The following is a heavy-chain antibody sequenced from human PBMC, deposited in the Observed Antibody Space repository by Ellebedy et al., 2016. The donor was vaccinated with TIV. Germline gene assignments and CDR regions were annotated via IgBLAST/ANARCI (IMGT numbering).Heavy chain of an antibody. D-gene: IGHD4-17*01. CDR1: RYTFTTYD. J-gene: IGHJ5*02. Sequence: ASVKVSCXASRYTFTTYDINWVRQATGQGLEWMGWMNPKSGDTGYAQKFQGRVTMTRDTSTSTAYMELSSLRSDDTAVYYCARVDRNGDQFNPWGQGTLVTVSS. CDR3: ARVDRNGDQFNP. CDR2: MNPKSGDT. V-gene: IGHV1-8*01.